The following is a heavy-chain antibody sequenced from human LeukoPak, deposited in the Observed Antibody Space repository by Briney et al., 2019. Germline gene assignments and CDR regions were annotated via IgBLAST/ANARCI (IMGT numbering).Heavy chain of an antibody. Sequence: GASVKVSCKVSGYTLTELSMHWVRQAPGKGLEWMGGFDPEDGETIYAQKFQGRVTMTVDTSTDTAYMELSSLRSEDTAVYYCAPFWSGYYTGDYWGQGTLVTVSS. CDR1: GYTLTELS. J-gene: IGHJ4*02. CDR3: APFWSGYYTGDY. CDR2: FDPEDGET. D-gene: IGHD3-3*01. V-gene: IGHV1-24*01.